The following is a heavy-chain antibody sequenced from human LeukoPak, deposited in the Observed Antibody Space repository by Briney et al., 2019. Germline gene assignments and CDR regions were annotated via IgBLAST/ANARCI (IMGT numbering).Heavy chain of an antibody. D-gene: IGHD5-18*01. CDR2: IYSGGST. CDR1: GFTVSSNY. V-gene: IGHV3-53*01. Sequence: PRGSLRLSCAASGFTVSSNYMSWVRQAPGKGLEWVSVIYSGGSTYYADSVKGRFTISRDNSKNTLYLQMNSLRAEDTAVYYCARDHRYGYLDYWGQGTLVTVSS. CDR3: ARDHRYGYLDY. J-gene: IGHJ4*02.